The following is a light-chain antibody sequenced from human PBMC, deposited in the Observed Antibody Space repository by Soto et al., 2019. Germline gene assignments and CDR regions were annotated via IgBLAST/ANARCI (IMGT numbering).Light chain of an antibody. CDR2: AAS. J-gene: IGKJ4*01. Sequence: DIQLTQSPSFLSASVGDRVTITCRASQGISSYLAWYQQKPGKAPKLLIYAASTLQSGVPSRFSGSGSGTECTLTISSLQPEDFATYYCQQLNSYSLTFGGGTKVEIK. CDR1: QGISSY. CDR3: QQLNSYSLT. V-gene: IGKV1-9*01.